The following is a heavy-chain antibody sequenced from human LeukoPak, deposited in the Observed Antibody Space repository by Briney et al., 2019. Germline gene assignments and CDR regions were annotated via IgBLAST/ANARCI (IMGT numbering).Heavy chain of an antibody. Sequence: PGGSLRLSCAASGFTFSSYSMNWLRQAPGKGLEWVSSISSSSSYIYYADSVKGRFTISRDNAKNSLYLQMNSLRAGDTAVYYCARGNRLPLDYWGQGTLVTVSS. CDR3: ARGNRLPLDY. CDR2: ISSSSSYI. CDR1: GFTFSSYS. J-gene: IGHJ4*02. V-gene: IGHV3-21*01. D-gene: IGHD2-2*01.